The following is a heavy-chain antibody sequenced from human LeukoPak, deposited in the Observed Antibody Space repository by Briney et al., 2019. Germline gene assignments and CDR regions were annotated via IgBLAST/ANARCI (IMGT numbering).Heavy chain of an antibody. CDR3: AKGSVTSSGSEPYFDY. CDR2: ISGSGGST. D-gene: IGHD1-26*01. J-gene: IGHJ4*02. V-gene: IGHV3-23*01. Sequence: GGSLRLSCAASRFIFSSYSMNWVRQAPGKGLEWVSAISGSGGSTYYADSVKGRFTISRDNSKNTLYLQMNSLRAEDTAVYYCAKGSVTSSGSEPYFDYWGQGTLVTVSS. CDR1: RFIFSSYS.